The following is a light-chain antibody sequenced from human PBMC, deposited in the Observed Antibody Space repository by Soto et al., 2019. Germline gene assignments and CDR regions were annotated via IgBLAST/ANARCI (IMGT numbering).Light chain of an antibody. V-gene: IGLV2-14*01. Sequence: QSALTQPASVSGSPGQSITISCTGTSTNVGGYNYVYWYQQHPGKAPKLMIYDVSNRPSGVSNRFSGSKSGNTASLTISGLQDEDEDYYYYTSDTSSSTLDVFGAGTKLTVL. CDR2: DVS. CDR1: STNVGGYNY. CDR3: TSDTSSSTLDV. J-gene: IGLJ2*01.